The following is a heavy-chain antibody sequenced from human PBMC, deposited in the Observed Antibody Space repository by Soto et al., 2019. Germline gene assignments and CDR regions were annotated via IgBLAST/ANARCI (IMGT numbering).Heavy chain of an antibody. CDR1: GFSLSTSGAG. V-gene: IGHV2-5*02. J-gene: IGHJ4*02. CDR2: VYWDDDK. CDR3: AYRLYAGWLTGSYYDY. Sequence: QITLKESGPTLVKPTQTLTLTCTFSGFSLSTSGAGVGCIRQPPPKALEWLAVVYWDDDKRYSPSLKSRLTIAKDTSKNQVVLKMTNMDPVDTATYYCAYRLYAGWLTGSYYDYWGPGTLVTVSS. D-gene: IGHD7-27*01.